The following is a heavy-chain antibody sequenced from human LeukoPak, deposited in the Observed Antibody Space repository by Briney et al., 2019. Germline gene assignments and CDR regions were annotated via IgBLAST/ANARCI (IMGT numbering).Heavy chain of an antibody. CDR2: IIPILGIA. Sequence: SVKVSCKASGGTFTSYAISWVRQAPGQGLEWMGRIIPILGIANYAQKFQGRVTITADKSTSTAYMELSSLRSEDTAVYYCARDGALYSSPAKFDYWGQGTLVTVSS. V-gene: IGHV1-69*04. CDR1: GGTFTSYA. CDR3: ARDGALYSSPAKFDY. D-gene: IGHD6-13*01. J-gene: IGHJ4*02.